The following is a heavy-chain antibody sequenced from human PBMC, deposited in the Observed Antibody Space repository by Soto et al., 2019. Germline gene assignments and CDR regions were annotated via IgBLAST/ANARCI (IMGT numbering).Heavy chain of an antibody. CDR1: GYSFTIYW. CDR2: IYPGDSDT. V-gene: IGHV5-51*01. Sequence: GESLKISCNGSGYSFTIYWIGWVRQMPGKGLEWMGIIYPGDSDTRYSPSFQGQVTISADKSISTAYLQWSSLKASDTAMYYCARQGADYYDSSGYYYADYYYGMDVWGQGTTVTVSS. D-gene: IGHD3-22*01. J-gene: IGHJ6*02. CDR3: ARQGADYYDSSGYYYADYYYGMDV.